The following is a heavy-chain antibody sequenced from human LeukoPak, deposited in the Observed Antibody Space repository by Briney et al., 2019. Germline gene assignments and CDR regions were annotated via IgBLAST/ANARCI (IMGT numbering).Heavy chain of an antibody. CDR2: IWYDGSNK. Sequence: GGSLRLSCAASGFTFNKYGMHWVRQAPGKGLEWVAVIWYDGSNKKYVESVKGRFTISRDNSKNTVHLQMSSLRGEDTAVYYRAKDAQGIVGAPVNWFDPWGQGTLVTVSS. V-gene: IGHV3-33*06. CDR3: AKDAQGIVGAPVNWFDP. D-gene: IGHD1-26*01. CDR1: GFTFNKYG. J-gene: IGHJ5*02.